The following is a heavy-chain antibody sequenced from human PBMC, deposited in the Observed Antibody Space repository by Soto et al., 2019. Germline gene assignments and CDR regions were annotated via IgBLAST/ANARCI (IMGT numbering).Heavy chain of an antibody. J-gene: IGHJ3*02. V-gene: IGHV1-69*02. Sequence: ASVKVSCKASGGTFSSYTISWVRQAPGQGLEWMGRIIPILGIANYAQKFQGRVTITADKSTSTAYMELSSLRSEDTAVYYCSRAGYCSGGSCYGEVNAFDIWGQGTMVTVSS. CDR2: IIPILGIA. CDR3: SRAGYCSGGSCYGEVNAFDI. CDR1: GGTFSSYT. D-gene: IGHD2-15*01.